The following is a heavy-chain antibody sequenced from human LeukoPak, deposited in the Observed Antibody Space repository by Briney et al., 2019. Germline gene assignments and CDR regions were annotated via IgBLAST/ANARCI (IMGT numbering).Heavy chain of an antibody. CDR2: INEDGSEK. J-gene: IGHJ4*02. CDR1: GFSCSSYW. V-gene: IGHV3-7*01. Sequence: PGGSLRLSCSASGFSCSSYWMSWVRQAPGKGLEWVAHINEDGSEKYYVDSVKGRFFISRDNAAKSLSLQMSRLRDADTAVYYCARVSVGAPAFDYWGQGNLATVSS. D-gene: IGHD1-26*01. CDR3: ARVSVGAPAFDY.